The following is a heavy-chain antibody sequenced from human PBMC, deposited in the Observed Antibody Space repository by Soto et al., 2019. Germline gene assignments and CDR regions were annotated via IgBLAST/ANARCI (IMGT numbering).Heavy chain of an antibody. Sequence: QLQLQESGPGLVKPSETLSLTCTVSGGSISSSSYYWGWIRQPPGKGLEWIGSIYYSGSTYYNPSLKSRVTISVDTSKNQFSLKLSSVTAADTAVYYCATWDYYGSGSGAFDIWGQGTMVTVSS. V-gene: IGHV4-39*01. J-gene: IGHJ3*02. CDR1: GGSISSSSYY. CDR3: ATWDYYGSGSGAFDI. CDR2: IYYSGST. D-gene: IGHD3-10*01.